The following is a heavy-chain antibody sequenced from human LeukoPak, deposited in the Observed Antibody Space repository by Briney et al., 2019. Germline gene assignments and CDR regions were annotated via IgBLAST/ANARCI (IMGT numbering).Heavy chain of an antibody. CDR2: IKQVGSEK. J-gene: IGHJ6*02. CDR3: LLHRDYYYGMDV. V-gene: IGHV3-7*01. CDR1: GFTFSIYW. D-gene: IGHD2-15*01. Sequence: GGSLRLSCAASGFTFSIYWMSWVCQAPGEWLEWVANIKQVGSEKYYVDSGKGRFTISRDNDKNSLYLQMNSLRAEDTAVYYCLLHRDYYYGMDVWGQGTTVTVSS.